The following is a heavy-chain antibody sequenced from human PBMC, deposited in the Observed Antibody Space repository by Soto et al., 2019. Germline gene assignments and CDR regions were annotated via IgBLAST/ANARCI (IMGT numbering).Heavy chain of an antibody. CDR1: GFTFGSYD. V-gene: IGHV3-23*01. CDR3: AKAGGWYINRPRFDP. J-gene: IGHJ5*02. D-gene: IGHD2-15*01. CDR2: ISGSGIST. Sequence: GGSLRLSCAASGFTFGSYDMSWVRQAPGKGLEWVSAISGSGISTYYADSVKGRFTISRDNSKNTLHLQMNSLRAEDTAVYYCAKAGGWYINRPRFDPWGQGTLVTVSS.